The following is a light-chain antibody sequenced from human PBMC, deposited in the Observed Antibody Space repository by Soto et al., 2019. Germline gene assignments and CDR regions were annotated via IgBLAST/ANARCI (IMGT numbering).Light chain of an antibody. CDR1: QDVGSD. V-gene: IGKV1-17*01. CDR3: LQHKNYPPWT. CDR2: AAS. Sequence: DIQMTQSPSSLSASVGDRVTITCRASQDVGSDLGWYQQKPGKAPKRLIYAASSLQSGVPSRFSGSGSGTEFTLTITSLQPEDFATYYCLQHKNYPPWTFGQGTKVEIK. J-gene: IGKJ1*01.